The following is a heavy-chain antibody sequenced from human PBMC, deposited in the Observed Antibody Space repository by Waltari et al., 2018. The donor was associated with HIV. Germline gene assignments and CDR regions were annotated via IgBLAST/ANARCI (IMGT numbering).Heavy chain of an antibody. D-gene: IGHD3-3*01. CDR1: GGSISSSSYY. CDR2: IYYSGST. V-gene: IGHV4-39*07. CDR3: ARVRFLEWFTYDY. Sequence: QLQLQESGPGLVKPSETLSLTCTVSGGSISSSSYYWGWIRQPPGKGLEWIGSIYYSGSTYYNPSLKSRVTISVDTSKNQFSLKLSSVTAADTAVYYCARVRFLEWFTYDYWGQGTLVTVSS. J-gene: IGHJ4*02.